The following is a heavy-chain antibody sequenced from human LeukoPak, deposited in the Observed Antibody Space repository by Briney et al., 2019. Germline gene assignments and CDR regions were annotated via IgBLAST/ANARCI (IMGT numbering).Heavy chain of an antibody. D-gene: IGHD3-3*01. CDR2: INRDGSEE. CDR3: ATYDSWSGYNIAY. Sequence: GGSLRLSCVVSGFTLSSRWMMWVRQAPGEGLEWMTNINRDGSEESYVDSVKGRFTITRDNAENSLYLQMNSLKVEDSAIYYCATYDSWSGYNIAYWGQGTLVTVSS. V-gene: IGHV3-7*03. CDR1: GFTLSSRW. J-gene: IGHJ4*02.